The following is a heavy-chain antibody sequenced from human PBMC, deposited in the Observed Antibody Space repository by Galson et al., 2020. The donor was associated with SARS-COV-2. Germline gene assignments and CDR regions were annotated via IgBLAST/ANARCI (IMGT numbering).Heavy chain of an antibody. CDR1: GYTFTNYG. D-gene: IGHD3-3*01. Sequence: ASVKVSCKASGYTFTNYGITWVRQAPGQGLEWMGWINPYNVDTKYAQKFQGRVTLTADISTSTAYMDLRSLRSDDTAVYYCARRGEGMTIFGAVINNWFDPWGQGTLVTVSS. CDR2: INPYNVDT. J-gene: IGHJ5*02. CDR3: ARRGEGMTIFGAVINNWFDP. V-gene: IGHV1-18*04.